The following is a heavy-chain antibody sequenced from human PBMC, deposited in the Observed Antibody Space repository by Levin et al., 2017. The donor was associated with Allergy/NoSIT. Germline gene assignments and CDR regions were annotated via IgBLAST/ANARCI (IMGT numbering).Heavy chain of an antibody. V-gene: IGHV1-69*13. CDR2: IIPAFAST. CDR1: GGTLRNYP. D-gene: IGHD3-10*01. CDR3: ARPRGGFYGSGSVDS. J-gene: IGHJ4*02. Sequence: GASVKVSCKAFGGTLRNYPISWVRQAPGQGLEWMGGIIPAFASTNYAQKFQGRVTITADESTRTAYMELRSLRSEDTAVYFCARPRGGFYGSGSVDSWGQGTLVTVSS.